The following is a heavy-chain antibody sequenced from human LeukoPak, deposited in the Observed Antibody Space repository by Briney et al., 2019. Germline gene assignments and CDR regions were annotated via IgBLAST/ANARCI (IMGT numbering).Heavy chain of an antibody. CDR2: INPNSGGT. D-gene: IGHD3-10*02. Sequence: ASVKVSCKASGYTFTNYAMNWVRQAPGQGLEWMGWINPNSGGTNYAQKFQGRVTMTRDTSISTAYMELSRLRSDDTAVYYCARAMSYGGSKNDYWGQGTLVTVSS. CDR3: ARAMSYGGSKNDY. J-gene: IGHJ4*02. CDR1: GYTFTNYA. V-gene: IGHV1-2*02.